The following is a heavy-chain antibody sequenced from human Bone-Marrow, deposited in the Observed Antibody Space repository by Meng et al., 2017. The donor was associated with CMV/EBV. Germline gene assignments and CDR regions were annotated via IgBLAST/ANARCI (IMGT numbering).Heavy chain of an antibody. CDR1: GFTFSSYG. V-gene: IGHV3-30*02. CDR2: IRYDGSNK. Sequence: GESLKISCAASGFTFSSYGMHWVRQAPGKGLEWVAFIRYDGSNKYYADSVKGRFTISRDNSKNTLYLQMSSLRAEDTAVYYCAKGEVDSSGYYPETDFDYWGQGTRVTVSS. D-gene: IGHD3-22*01. CDR3: AKGEVDSSGYYPETDFDY. J-gene: IGHJ4*02.